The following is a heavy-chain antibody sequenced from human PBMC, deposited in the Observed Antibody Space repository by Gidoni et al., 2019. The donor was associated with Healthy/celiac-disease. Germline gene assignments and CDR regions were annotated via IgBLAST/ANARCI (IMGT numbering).Heavy chain of an antibody. CDR1: GFSFSTYW. CDR3: ARDPPRDGHFDY. J-gene: IGHJ4*02. V-gene: IGHV3-7*01. Sequence: EVQLVESGGDLVQPGGSLRLACAASGFSFSTYWMSWVSQAPGKGLEWVANIKRDGTEEYYVDSVKGRFTISRDNAKNSLYLQMNSLRVEDTAMYYCARDPPRDGHFDYWGQGTLVTVSS. CDR2: IKRDGTEE.